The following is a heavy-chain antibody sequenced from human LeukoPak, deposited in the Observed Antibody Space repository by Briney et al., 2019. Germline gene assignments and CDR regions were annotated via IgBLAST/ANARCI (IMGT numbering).Heavy chain of an antibody. Sequence: SETLSLTCSVSGVSINTYYWNWIRLSPEKGLDWIGYIYYSGTTNYNPSLKSRVSMSVDTSKIQCSLKLSSVTAADTAVYYCARSIKRGLFDYWGQGSLVTVSS. J-gene: IGHJ4*02. CDR3: ARSIKRGLFDY. CDR1: GVSINTYY. V-gene: IGHV4-59*01. D-gene: IGHD3-10*01. CDR2: IYYSGTT.